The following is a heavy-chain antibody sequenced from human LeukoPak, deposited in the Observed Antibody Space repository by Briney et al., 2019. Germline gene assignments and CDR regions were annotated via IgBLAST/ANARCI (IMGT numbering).Heavy chain of an antibody. Sequence: SVKVSCKASGGTFSSYAISWVRQAPGQGLERMGGIIPIFGTANYAQKFQGRVTITADKSTSTAYMELSSLRSEDTAVYYCARSFKYFDWLYYFDYWGQGTLVTVSS. CDR2: IIPIFGTA. J-gene: IGHJ4*02. D-gene: IGHD3-9*01. CDR3: ARSFKYFDWLYYFDY. CDR1: GGTFSSYA. V-gene: IGHV1-69*06.